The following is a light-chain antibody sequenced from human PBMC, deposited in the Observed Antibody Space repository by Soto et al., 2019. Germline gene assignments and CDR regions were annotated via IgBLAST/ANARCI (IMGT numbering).Light chain of an antibody. CDR3: QHLHNYPPFT. CDR1: QDIKTY. V-gene: IGKV1-9*01. CDR2: GTF. Sequence: IQLTQSPSSLSASVGDIVSITCRARQDIKTYLAWYQQKQGKAPKLLIYGTFTLRSGGPSRFNGSGSGTDFSLTISRLQPEDFAAYYCQHLHNYPPFTFGPGTKVDLE. J-gene: IGKJ3*01.